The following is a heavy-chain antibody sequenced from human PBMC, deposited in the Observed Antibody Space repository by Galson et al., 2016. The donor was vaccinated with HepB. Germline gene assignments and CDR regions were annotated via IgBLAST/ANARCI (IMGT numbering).Heavy chain of an antibody. D-gene: IGHD2-2*01. Sequence: ETLSLTCSLSGGSVSSGDYYWGWIRQTPGRGLEWIGHLYYTGSTYYNPSLRSRVTLSVDTAKNQFSLKLSSVTAADTAVYYCVRLIHCSSVSCNGYWGQGTLVTVSS. CDR3: VRLIHCSSVSCNGY. CDR2: LYYTGST. J-gene: IGHJ4*02. CDR1: GGSVSSGDYY. V-gene: IGHV4-39*01.